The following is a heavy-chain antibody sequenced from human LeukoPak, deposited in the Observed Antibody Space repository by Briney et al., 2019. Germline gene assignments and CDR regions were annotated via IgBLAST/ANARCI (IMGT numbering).Heavy chain of an antibody. Sequence: PGGSLRLSCAASGFTFSSYGMHWVRQAPGKGLEWVAVISYDGSNKCYADSVKGRFTISRDNSKNTLYLQMNSLRAEDTAVYYCAKDQSIAVAGFFDYWGQGTLVTVSS. J-gene: IGHJ4*02. CDR2: ISYDGSNK. CDR1: GFTFSSYG. D-gene: IGHD6-19*01. CDR3: AKDQSIAVAGFFDY. V-gene: IGHV3-30*18.